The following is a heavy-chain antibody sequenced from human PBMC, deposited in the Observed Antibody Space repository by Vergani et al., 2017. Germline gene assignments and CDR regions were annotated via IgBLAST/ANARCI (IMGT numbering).Heavy chain of an antibody. V-gene: IGHV5-51*01. CDR1: GYSFTSYW. J-gene: IGHJ6*03. D-gene: IGHD5-18*01. Sequence: EVQLVQSGAEVKKPGESLTISCKGSGYSFTSYWIGWVRQMPGKGLEWMGIIYPGDSDTRYSPSFQGQVTISADKSISTAYLQWSSLKASDTAMYYCARQTAMPHYYYYYMDVWGKGTTVTVSS. CDR3: ARQTAMPHYYYYYMDV. CDR2: IYPGDSDT.